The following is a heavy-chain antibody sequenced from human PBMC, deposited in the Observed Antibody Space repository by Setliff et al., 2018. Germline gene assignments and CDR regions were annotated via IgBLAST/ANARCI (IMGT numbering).Heavy chain of an antibody. J-gene: IGHJ4*02. V-gene: IGHV1-18*04. CDR3: ARDGEYDYGDYVRFDY. Sequence: ASVKVSCKASGHTFTSYFMQWVRQAPGQGLEWMGWISAYNGNTNYAQKLQGRVTMTTDTSTSTAYMELRSLRSDDTAVYYCARDGEYDYGDYVRFDYWGQGTLVTVSS. CDR2: ISAYNGNT. CDR1: GHTFTSYF. D-gene: IGHD4-17*01.